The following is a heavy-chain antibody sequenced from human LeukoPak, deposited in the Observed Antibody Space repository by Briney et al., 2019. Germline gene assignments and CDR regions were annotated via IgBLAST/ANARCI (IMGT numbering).Heavy chain of an antibody. CDR1: GGSISSYY. CDR3: ARDGRRGFGTRAFDI. CDR2: IYYSGST. D-gene: IGHD3-10*01. Sequence: SETLSLTCTASGGSISSYYWSWIRQPPGKGLEWIGYIYYSGSTNYNPSLKSRVTISVDTSKNQFSLKLSSVTAADTAVYYCARDGRRGFGTRAFDIWGQGTMVTVSS. V-gene: IGHV4-59*01. J-gene: IGHJ3*02.